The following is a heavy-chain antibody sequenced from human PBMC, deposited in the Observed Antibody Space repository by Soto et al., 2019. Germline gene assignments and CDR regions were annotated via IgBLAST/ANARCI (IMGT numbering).Heavy chain of an antibody. CDR3: ARLQTLDMDV. CDR2: IYYSGST. V-gene: IGHV4-39*01. Sequence: QLQLQESGPGLVKPSETLSLTCTVSGGPISSSSYYWGWIRQPPGKGLEWIGSIYYSGSTYYNPSLKSRVTISVDTSKNQFSLKLSSVTAADTAVYYCARLQTLDMDVWGQGTTVTVSS. CDR1: GGPISSSSYY. J-gene: IGHJ6*02.